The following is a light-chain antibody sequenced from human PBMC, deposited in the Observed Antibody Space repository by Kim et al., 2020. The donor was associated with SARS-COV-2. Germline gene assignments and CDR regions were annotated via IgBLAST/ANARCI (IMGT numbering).Light chain of an antibody. V-gene: IGKV1-5*03. Sequence: ASVRDRVTNSCRASQSISSWLAWYQQKPGKAPKLLIYKASSLESGVPSRFSGSGSGTEFTLTISSLQPDDFATYYCQQYNSSPKYTFGQGTKLEI. CDR3: QQYNSSPKYT. J-gene: IGKJ2*01. CDR2: KAS. CDR1: QSISSW.